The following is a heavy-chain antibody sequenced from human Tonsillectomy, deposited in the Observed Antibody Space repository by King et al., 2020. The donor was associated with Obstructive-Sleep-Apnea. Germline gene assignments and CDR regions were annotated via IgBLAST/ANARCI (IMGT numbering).Heavy chain of an antibody. V-gene: IGHV4-31*03. D-gene: IGHD4-23*01. Sequence: VQLQESGPGLVKPSQTLSLTCTVSGASIDVGGYCWTWLRQHPGKGLEWIGFICISGAYYKSSLKSRLTMSVDTSKNQLSLKLTSVTAADTAVYYCARDRATVAYFDYWGQGTLVTVSS. CDR2: ICISGA. CDR1: GASIDVGGYC. CDR3: ARDRATVAYFDY. J-gene: IGHJ4*02.